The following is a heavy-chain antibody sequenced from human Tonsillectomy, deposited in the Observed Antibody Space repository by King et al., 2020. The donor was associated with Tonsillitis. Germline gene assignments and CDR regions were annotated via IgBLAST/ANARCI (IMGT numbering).Heavy chain of an antibody. D-gene: IGHD6-13*01. V-gene: IGHV4-59*01. CDR3: ARVTLRQQLALYYFDS. J-gene: IGHJ4*02. CDR2: INYSGSA. Sequence: VQLQESGPGLVKPSETLSLTCTVSGGSISSYYWSWIRQPPGKGLEWIGYINYSGSANYSPSLKSRVTISVDTSKNQFSLKVSSVTAADMAVYYCARVTLRQQLALYYFDSWGQGTLVTVSS. CDR1: GGSISSYY.